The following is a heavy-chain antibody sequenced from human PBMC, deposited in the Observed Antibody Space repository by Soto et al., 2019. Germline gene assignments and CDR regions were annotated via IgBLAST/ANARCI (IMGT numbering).Heavy chain of an antibody. D-gene: IGHD3-10*01. CDR1: GFSLSTTGVG. V-gene: IGHV2-5*02. J-gene: IGHJ4*02. CDR3: ARSLWFGELH. CDR2: IYWDNDK. Sequence: QITLKESGPTLVKPTQTLTLTCSFSGFSLSTTGVGVGWIRQSPGKALEWLAIIYWDNDKRYSPSLKSRVTSTKEPSKNQVVLTVTNMDPVDTGTYYCARSLWFGELHWGQGALVTVSS.